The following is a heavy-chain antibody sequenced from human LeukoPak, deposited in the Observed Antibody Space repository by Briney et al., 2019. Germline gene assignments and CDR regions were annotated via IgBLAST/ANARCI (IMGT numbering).Heavy chain of an antibody. J-gene: IGHJ4*02. V-gene: IGHV1-69*13. CDR3: ASIRGYSYGNNREYYFDY. D-gene: IGHD5-18*01. CDR1: GGTFSSYA. Sequence: SVKVSCKASGGTFSSYAISWVRQAPGQGLEWMGGIIPIFGTANYAQKFQGRVTITADESTSTAYMEPSSLRSEDTAVYYCASIRGYSYGNNREYYFDYWGQGTLVTVSS. CDR2: IIPIFGTA.